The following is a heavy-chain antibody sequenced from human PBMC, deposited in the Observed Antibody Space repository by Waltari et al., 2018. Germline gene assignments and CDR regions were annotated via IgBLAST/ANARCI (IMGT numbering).Heavy chain of an antibody. CDR1: GRSFSGYY. CDR2: INHSGST. V-gene: IGHV4-34*01. CDR3: ARSCSGGSCPPHDY. J-gene: IGHJ4*02. Sequence: QVQLQQWGAGLLKPSETLSLTCAVYGRSFSGYYWRWTRQPPGKGLEWIGEINHSGSTNYNPSLKSRVTISVDTSKNQFSLKLSSVTAADTAVYYCARSCSGGSCPPHDYWGQGTLVTVSS. D-gene: IGHD2-15*01.